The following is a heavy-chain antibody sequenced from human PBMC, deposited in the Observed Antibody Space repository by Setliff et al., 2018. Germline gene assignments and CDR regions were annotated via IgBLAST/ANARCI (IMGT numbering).Heavy chain of an antibody. D-gene: IGHD3-22*01. Sequence: ASVKVSCKASGYTFTTYGVAWVRQAPGQGLEWLGWISGCNGNTNYAQRFQGRVTTTIDTSTNTAYMELRSLRSDDTAVYYCARDRVPITMIVVVTPNYYMDVWGKGTTVTVSS. CDR2: ISGCNGNT. J-gene: IGHJ6*03. CDR1: GYTFTTYG. V-gene: IGHV1-18*01. CDR3: ARDRVPITMIVVVTPNYYMDV.